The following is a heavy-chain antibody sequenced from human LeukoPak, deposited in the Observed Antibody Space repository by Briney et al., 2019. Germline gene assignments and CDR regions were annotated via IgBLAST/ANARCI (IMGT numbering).Heavy chain of an antibody. D-gene: IGHD3-9*01. Sequence: GGSLRLSCAASGSTVSSYAMSWVRQSPGEGLEWVSAISGGGGTTYYANFADSVKCRFTISRDNSKNTLYLQMNSLRAEDTAIYYCAKFFDILTGYFDYWGQGTLVTVSS. V-gene: IGHV3-23*01. CDR3: AKFFDILTGYFDY. J-gene: IGHJ4*01. CDR1: GSTVSSYA. CDR2: ISGGGGTT.